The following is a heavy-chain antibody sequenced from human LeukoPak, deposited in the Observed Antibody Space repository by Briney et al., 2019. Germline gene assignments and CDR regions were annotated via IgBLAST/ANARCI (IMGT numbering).Heavy chain of an antibody. CDR2: IWYAGNNK. V-gene: IGHV3-33*01. CDR1: GFNFSSFS. CDR3: ARNGQQWPVYSCDD. Sequence: PGKSLRLSCAASGFNFSSFSMHWVRQAPGKGLEWVAVIWYAGNNKYYADSMKGRFTISRDNSKNTLYLHMNSLRAEDTAVYYCARNGQQWPVYSCDDWGQGTLVTVSS. J-gene: IGHJ4*02. D-gene: IGHD6-19*01.